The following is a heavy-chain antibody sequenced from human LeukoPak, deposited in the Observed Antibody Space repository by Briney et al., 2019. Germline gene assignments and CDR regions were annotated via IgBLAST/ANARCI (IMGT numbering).Heavy chain of an antibody. CDR2: IYTSGST. CDR1: GGSISSYY. CDR3: ARVWEANYGDHNYYGMDV. J-gene: IGHJ6*02. V-gene: IGHV4-4*07. Sequence: SETLSLTCTVSGGSISSYYWSWIRQPAGKGLEWIGRIYTSGSTNYNPSLKSRVTMSVDTSKNQFPLKLSSVTAADTAVYYCARVWEANYGDHNYYGMDVWGRGTTVTVSS. D-gene: IGHD4-17*01.